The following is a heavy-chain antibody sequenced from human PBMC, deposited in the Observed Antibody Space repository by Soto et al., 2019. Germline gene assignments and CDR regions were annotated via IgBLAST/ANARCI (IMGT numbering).Heavy chain of an antibody. J-gene: IGHJ4*02. CDR1: GFTFSSYA. D-gene: IGHD3-9*01. V-gene: IGHV3-64D*06. Sequence: PGGSLRLSCSASGFTFSSYAMHWVRQAPGKGLEYVSAISSNGGSTYYADSVKGRFTISRDNSKNTLYLQMSSLRAEDTAVYYCVKVLRYFDWLPDFDYWGQGTLVTVSS. CDR2: ISSNGGST. CDR3: VKVLRYFDWLPDFDY.